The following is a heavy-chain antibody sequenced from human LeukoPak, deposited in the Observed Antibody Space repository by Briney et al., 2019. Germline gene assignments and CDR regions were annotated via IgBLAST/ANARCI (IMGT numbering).Heavy chain of an antibody. V-gene: IGHV1-2*02. CDR2: INPNSGGT. Sequence: ASVKVSCKASGYTFTSYGVSWVRQAPGQGLEWMGWINPNSGGTNYAQKFQGRVTMTRDTSISTAYMELSRLRSDDTAVYYCARAGGSYPRGRAFDIWGQGTMVTVSS. CDR1: GYTFTSYG. D-gene: IGHD1-26*01. J-gene: IGHJ3*02. CDR3: ARAGGSYPRGRAFDI.